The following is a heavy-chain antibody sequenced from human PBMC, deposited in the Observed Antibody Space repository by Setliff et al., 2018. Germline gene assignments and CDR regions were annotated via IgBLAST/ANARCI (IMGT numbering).Heavy chain of an antibody. Sequence: ASVKVPCKASGYTFTNYAIHWVRQAPGQRPEWMGWINAGNGNTKYSQKFQGRVTITRDTSANTAYMELSSLRSEDTAVYYCARDTYIGDFWSGYYIQGQFDPWGQGTLVTVS. CDR2: INAGNGNT. V-gene: IGHV1-3*01. CDR1: GYTFTNYA. J-gene: IGHJ5*02. D-gene: IGHD3-3*01. CDR3: ARDTYIGDFWSGYYIQGQFDP.